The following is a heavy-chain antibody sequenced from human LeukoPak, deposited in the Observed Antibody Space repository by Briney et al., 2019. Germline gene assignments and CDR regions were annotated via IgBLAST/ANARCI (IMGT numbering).Heavy chain of an antibody. CDR2: ISSSGSTI. V-gene: IGHV3-48*04. CDR3: ASGVGYCSGGSCYRIRKGAFDI. Sequence: GGSLRLSCAASGFTVSSNFMNWVRQAPGKGLEWVSYISSSGSTIYYADSVKGRFTISRDNAKNSLYLQMNSLRAEDTAVYYCASGVGYCSGGSCYRIRKGAFDIWGQGTMVTVSS. J-gene: IGHJ3*02. D-gene: IGHD2-15*01. CDR1: GFTVSSNF.